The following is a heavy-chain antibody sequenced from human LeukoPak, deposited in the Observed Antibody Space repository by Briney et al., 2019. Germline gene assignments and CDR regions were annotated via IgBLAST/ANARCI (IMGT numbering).Heavy chain of an antibody. CDR3: ARTNYYGSGKYYYFDY. D-gene: IGHD3-10*01. V-gene: IGHV4-4*09. Sequence: SETLSLTCTVSGGSISSYYWSWIRQPPGKGLEWIGYIYTSGSTNYNPSLKSRVTISVDTSKNQFSLKLSSVTAADTAVYYCARTNYYGSGKYYYFDYWGQGTLVTVSS. J-gene: IGHJ4*02. CDR2: IYTSGST. CDR1: GGSISSYY.